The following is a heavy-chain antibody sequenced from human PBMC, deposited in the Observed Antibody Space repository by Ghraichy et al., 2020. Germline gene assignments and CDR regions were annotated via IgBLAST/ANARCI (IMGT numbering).Heavy chain of an antibody. V-gene: IGHV4-59*01. J-gene: IGHJ4*02. D-gene: IGHD5-12*01. CDR1: GGSINSYY. CDR3: ARDRGYVAYYFDY. Sequence: SETLSLTCTVSGGSINSYYWSWIRQPPGKGLEWIGYIYYSGSTNYNPSLKSRVTISVDTSKNQFSLKLSSVTAADTAVYYCARDRGYVAYYFDYWGQGTLVTVSS. CDR2: IYYSGST.